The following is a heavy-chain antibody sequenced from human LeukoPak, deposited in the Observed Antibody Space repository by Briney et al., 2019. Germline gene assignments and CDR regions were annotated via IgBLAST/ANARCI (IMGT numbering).Heavy chain of an antibody. CDR1: GGSISSDDYY. V-gene: IGHV4-30-4*08. CDR2: IYYTGST. Sequence: SETLSLTCTVSGGSISSDDYYWSWIRQPPGKGLEWIGFIYYTGSTYYNPSLKSRVTISVDTSKNQFSLRLSSVTAADTAVYYCARDGDYDSSGYYPWGQGTLVTVSS. CDR3: ARDGDYDSSGYYP. J-gene: IGHJ5*02. D-gene: IGHD3-22*01.